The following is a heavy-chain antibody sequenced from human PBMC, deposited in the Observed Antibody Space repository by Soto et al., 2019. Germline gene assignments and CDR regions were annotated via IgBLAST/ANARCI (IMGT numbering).Heavy chain of an antibody. J-gene: IGHJ4*02. V-gene: IGHV4-38-2*02. CDR1: NYPISSGYH. Sequence: SETLSLTCIVSNYPISSGYHWGWIRQPPGKGLEGIGTIYQSGNTYQNPSLKSRVILSIDTSKNQFSLNLRNVTAADTAVYYCVRGKVNFDFWGKGILVTVSS. CDR3: VRGKVNFDF. CDR2: IYQSGNT.